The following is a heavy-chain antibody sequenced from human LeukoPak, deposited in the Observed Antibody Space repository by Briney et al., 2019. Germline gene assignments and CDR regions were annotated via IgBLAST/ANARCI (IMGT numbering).Heavy chain of an antibody. J-gene: IGHJ4*02. Sequence: ASVKVSCKASGYTFTGYYMHWVRQAPGQGLEWMGRINPNSGGTNYAQKFQGRVTMTRDTSISTAYMELSRLRSDDTAVYYCARDGTGYCSGGSCYSGDSFDYWGQGTLVTVSS. D-gene: IGHD2-15*01. CDR2: INPNSGGT. V-gene: IGHV1-2*06. CDR1: GYTFTGYY. CDR3: ARDGTGYCSGGSCYSGDSFDY.